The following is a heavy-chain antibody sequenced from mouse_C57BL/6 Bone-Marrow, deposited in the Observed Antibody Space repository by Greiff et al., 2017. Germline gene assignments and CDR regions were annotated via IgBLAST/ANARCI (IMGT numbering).Heavy chain of an antibody. D-gene: IGHD1-1*01. CDR2: ISDGGSYT. J-gene: IGHJ3*01. CDR3: ARDRTYYSSSFPAGFAY. V-gene: IGHV5-4*01. Sequence: EVKLMESGGGLVKPGGSLKLSCAASGFTFSSSAMSWVRQPQEKRLEWVATISDGGSYTYYPDNVKGRFTISRDNAKNNLYLQMSHLKSVDTAMYYCARDRTYYSSSFPAGFAYWGQGTLVTVSA. CDR1: GFTFSSSA.